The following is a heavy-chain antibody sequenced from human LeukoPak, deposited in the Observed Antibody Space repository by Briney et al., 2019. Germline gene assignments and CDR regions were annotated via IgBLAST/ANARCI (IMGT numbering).Heavy chain of an antibody. CDR2: ISSSSSYI. D-gene: IGHD3-10*02. J-gene: IGHJ4*02. CDR3: ARGTMFPYYFDY. V-gene: IGHV3-21*01. Sequence: GGSLRLSCAASGFTFSSYSMKWVRQTPGKGLEGVSFISSSSSYIYYADSVRGRFTISRDNAKNSLYLQMNSLRAEDTAVYYCARGTMFPYYFDYWGQGPLVTVSS. CDR1: GFTFSSYS.